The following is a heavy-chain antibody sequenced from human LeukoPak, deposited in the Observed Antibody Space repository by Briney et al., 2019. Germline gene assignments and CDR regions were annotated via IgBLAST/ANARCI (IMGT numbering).Heavy chain of an antibody. CDR3: AKVVDYYGSGRHTASDY. D-gene: IGHD3-10*01. CDR1: GFTFSSYA. Sequence: PGGSLRLSCAASGFTFSSYAMSWVRQAPGKGLEWVSAISGSGGSTYYADSVKGRFTISRDNSKNTLYLQMNSLRAEDTAVYYCAKVVDYYGSGRHTASDYWGQGTLVTVSS. V-gene: IGHV3-23*01. CDR2: ISGSGGST. J-gene: IGHJ4*02.